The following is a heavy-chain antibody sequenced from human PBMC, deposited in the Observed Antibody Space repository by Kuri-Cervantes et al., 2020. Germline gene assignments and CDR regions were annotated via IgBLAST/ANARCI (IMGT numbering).Heavy chain of an antibody. CDR2: ISYDGSNK. CDR3: ARDRYQLLLTPKGAWFDP. Sequence: TLSLTCAASGFTFSSYAMHWVRQAPGKGLERVAVISYDGSNKYYADSVKGRFTISRDNSKNTLYLQMNSLRAEDTAVYYCARDRYQLLLTPKGAWFDPWGQGTLVTVSS. D-gene: IGHD2-2*01. V-gene: IGHV3-30-3*01. J-gene: IGHJ5*02. CDR1: GFTFSSYA.